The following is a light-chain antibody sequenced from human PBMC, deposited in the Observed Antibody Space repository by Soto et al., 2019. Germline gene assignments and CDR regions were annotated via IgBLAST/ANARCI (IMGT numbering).Light chain of an antibody. CDR1: RNVNNF. J-gene: IGKJ5*01. V-gene: IGKV1-39*01. Sequence: DIQMTQSPSSLSASVGDRVTITCRASRNVNNFLNWYQQKPGKAPDLLIYGASRLQIGVPSRFTGSGSETDLTLTISSLQPEDFATYFCPQSFSFPPTFGQGTRLE. CDR3: PQSFSFPPT. CDR2: GAS.